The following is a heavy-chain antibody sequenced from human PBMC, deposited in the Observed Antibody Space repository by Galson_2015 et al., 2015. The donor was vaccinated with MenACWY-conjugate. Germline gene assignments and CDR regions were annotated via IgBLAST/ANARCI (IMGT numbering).Heavy chain of an antibody. CDR3: AKSADPAPDYFGSGSPRASYYYNMDV. J-gene: IGHJ6*03. CDR1: GFTFSSYG. D-gene: IGHD3-10*01. Sequence: SLRLSCAASGFTFSSYGMHWVRQAPGKGLEWVAFIHYDGSKKYYADSVKGRFTISRDNSKNTLYLQMNSLRAEDTAVYYCAKSADPAPDYFGSGSPRASYYYNMDVWGKGTTVTVSS. CDR2: IHYDGSKK. V-gene: IGHV3-30*02.